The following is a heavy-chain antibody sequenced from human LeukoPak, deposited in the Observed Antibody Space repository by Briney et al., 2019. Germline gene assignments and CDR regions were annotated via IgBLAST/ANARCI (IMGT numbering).Heavy chain of an antibody. D-gene: IGHD6-13*01. CDR2: INPNSGGT. V-gene: IGHV1-2*07. Sequence: ASVKVSCKASGYIFTGYYMHWVRQAPGQGLEWMGWINPNSGGTNYAHKFQGRVTMTRDTSISTAYMELSRLRSDDTAVYYCARDRPPQLVRPFDYWGQGTLVTVSS. CDR1: GYIFTGYY. J-gene: IGHJ4*02. CDR3: ARDRPPQLVRPFDY.